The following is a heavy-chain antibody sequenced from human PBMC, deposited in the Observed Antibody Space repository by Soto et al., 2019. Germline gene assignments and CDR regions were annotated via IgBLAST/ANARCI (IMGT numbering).Heavy chain of an antibody. CDR1: GGSVSSNSAA. D-gene: IGHD3-3*01. CDR3: ARGFLRFLEWLNYGMDV. J-gene: IGHJ6*02. V-gene: IGHV6-1*01. CDR2: TYYRSKWYN. Sequence: SQTLPLTGASSGGSVSSNSAAWNWIRQSPSRGLEWLGRTYYRSKWYNDYAVSVKSRITINPDTSKNQFSLQLNSVTPEDTAVYYCARGFLRFLEWLNYGMDVWGQGTTVTVSS.